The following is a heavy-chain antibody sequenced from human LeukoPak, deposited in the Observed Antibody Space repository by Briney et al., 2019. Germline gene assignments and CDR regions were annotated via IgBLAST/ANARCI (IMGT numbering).Heavy chain of an antibody. J-gene: IGHJ4*02. CDR3: ARDGDYIMPPFDY. CDR2: IKQDGSET. Sequence: RGSLRLSCAASGFTFTRYWMSWVRQAPGRGLEWVANIKQDGSETHYVDSVKGRFTISGDNARNLVYLQMNSLRDDDTAVYYCARDGDYIMPPFDYWCQGILVTVSS. CDR1: GFTFTRYW. V-gene: IGHV3-7*01. D-gene: IGHD4-17*01.